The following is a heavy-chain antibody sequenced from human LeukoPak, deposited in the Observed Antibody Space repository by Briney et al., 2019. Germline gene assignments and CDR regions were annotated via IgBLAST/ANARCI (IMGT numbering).Heavy chain of an antibody. Sequence: SETLSLTCTVSGYSISRGYYWGWIRQPPGKGLEWIGSIYHSGTTYYNPSLKSRVTISVDTSKSQFSLKLSSVTAADTAVYYCARHHDDSSGYPNWGQGTLGTVSS. D-gene: IGHD3-22*01. CDR3: ARHHDDSSGYPN. J-gene: IGHJ4*02. V-gene: IGHV4-38-2*02. CDR1: GYSISRGYY. CDR2: IYHSGTT.